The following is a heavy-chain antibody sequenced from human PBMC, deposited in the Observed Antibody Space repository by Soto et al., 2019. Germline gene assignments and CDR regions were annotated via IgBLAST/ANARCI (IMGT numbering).Heavy chain of an antibody. J-gene: IGHJ4*02. Sequence: GGSLRLSCAASGFTFSGSAIHWVRQASGKGLEWVGHISSKPNNYATAYAASVKGRFIISRDDSKSTAYLQMDSLQTEDTAVYYCSRPSSIASRPFDYWGQGTLVTVSS. CDR1: GFTFSGSA. D-gene: IGHD6-6*01. CDR3: SRPSSIASRPFDY. V-gene: IGHV3-73*01. CDR2: ISSKPNNYAT.